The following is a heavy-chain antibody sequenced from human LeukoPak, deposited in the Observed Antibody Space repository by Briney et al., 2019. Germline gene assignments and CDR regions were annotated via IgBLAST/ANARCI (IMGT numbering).Heavy chain of an antibody. Sequence: ASVKVSCKASGYTFTSYDINWVRQATGQGLEWMGWMNPNSGNTDYARKFQGRVTLTRSTSISTAYMELSSLRSDDTAVYYCARASHGDYFDFWGQGTLVTVSS. D-gene: IGHD4-17*01. J-gene: IGHJ4*02. V-gene: IGHV1-8*01. CDR2: MNPNSGNT. CDR1: GYTFTSYD. CDR3: ARASHGDYFDF.